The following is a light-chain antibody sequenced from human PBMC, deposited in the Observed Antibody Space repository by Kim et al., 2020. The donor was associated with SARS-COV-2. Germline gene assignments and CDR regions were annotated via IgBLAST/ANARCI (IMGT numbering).Light chain of an antibody. CDR1: QSVSSHY. CDR3: QQYSNSPRT. Sequence: SPGRRATLSCRASQSVSSHYLAWYQQKPGQAPRLLIYGASNRATGIPDRFSGSGSGTDFTLTISRLEPEDFAVYYCQQYSNSPRTFGQGTKVDIK. CDR2: GAS. V-gene: IGKV3-20*01. J-gene: IGKJ1*01.